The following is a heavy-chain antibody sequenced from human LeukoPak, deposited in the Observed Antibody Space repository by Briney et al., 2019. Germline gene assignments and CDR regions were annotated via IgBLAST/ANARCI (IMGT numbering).Heavy chain of an antibody. CDR3: ARGIGAAAAVVFDY. J-gene: IGHJ4*02. Sequence: SETLSLTCAVYGGSFSGYYWSWIRQPPGKGLEWIGEINHSGSTNYNPSLKSRVTISLDTSKNQFSLKPSSVTAADTAVYYCARGIGAAAAVVFDYWGQGTLVTVSS. D-gene: IGHD6-13*01. V-gene: IGHV4-34*01. CDR1: GGSFSGYY. CDR2: INHSGST.